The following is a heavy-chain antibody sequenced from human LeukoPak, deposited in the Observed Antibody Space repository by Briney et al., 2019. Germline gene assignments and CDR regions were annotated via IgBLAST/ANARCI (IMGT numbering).Heavy chain of an antibody. CDR2: ISPGGGDTI. CDR1: GFTFSTYE. CDR3: ARKTFGTVYFDY. Sequence: GGSLRLSCAASGFTFSTYEMNWVRQAPGKGLEWISYISPGGGDTIYYADSVKGRFTISRENAKNSVYLQMKSLRGEDTAVYYCARKTFGTVYFDYWGQGNLVTVSS. D-gene: IGHD1-1*01. V-gene: IGHV3-48*03. J-gene: IGHJ4*02.